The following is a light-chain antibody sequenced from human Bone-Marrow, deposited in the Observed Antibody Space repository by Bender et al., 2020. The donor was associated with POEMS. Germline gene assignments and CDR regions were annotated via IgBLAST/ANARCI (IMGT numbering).Light chain of an antibody. CDR2: EAT. V-gene: IGLV2-23*01. CDR3: CSSGDSRSWV. Sequence: QSALTQPASVSGSPGQSVTISCTGTSNYNLVSWYQQHPDKAPKLLISEATKRPSGVSHRFSGSKSGNTASLTISGLQADDEADYYCCSSGDSRSWVFGGGTKLTVL. J-gene: IGLJ3*02. CDR1: SNYNL.